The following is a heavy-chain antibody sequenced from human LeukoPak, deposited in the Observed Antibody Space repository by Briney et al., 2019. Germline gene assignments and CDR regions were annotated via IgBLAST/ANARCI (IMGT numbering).Heavy chain of an antibody. Sequence: SETLSLTCTVSGGPISSYYWSWIRQPTGKGLEWIGYIYYSGSTNYKPSLKSRVTISVGTSKNQFSLRLSSVTAADTAVYYCATGLSNRKSGRRFDVFEIWGQGTMVTVSS. CDR1: GGPISSYY. V-gene: IGHV4-59*01. CDR3: ATGLSNRKSGRRFDVFEI. CDR2: IYYSGST. D-gene: IGHD4-11*01. J-gene: IGHJ3*02.